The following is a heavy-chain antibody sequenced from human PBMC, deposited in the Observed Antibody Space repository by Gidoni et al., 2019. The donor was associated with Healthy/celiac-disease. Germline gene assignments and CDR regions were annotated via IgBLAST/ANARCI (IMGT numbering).Heavy chain of an antibody. CDR1: GFTFSSYG. D-gene: IGHD6-19*01. J-gene: IGHJ4*02. CDR2: IWYDGSNK. CDR3: AREASSGWYYFDY. V-gene: IGHV3-33*01. Sequence: QVQLVESGGGVVQPGRSLRLSCAASGFTFSSYGMHWVRQAPGKGREWVEVIWYDGSNKYYADSVKVRFTISRDNSKNTLYLQMNSLRAEDTAVYYCAREASSGWYYFDYWGQGTLVTVSS.